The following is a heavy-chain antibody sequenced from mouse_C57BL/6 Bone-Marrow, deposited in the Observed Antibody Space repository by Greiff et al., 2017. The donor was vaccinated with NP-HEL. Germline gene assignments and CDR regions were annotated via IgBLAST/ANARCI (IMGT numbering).Heavy chain of an antibody. D-gene: IGHD2-2*01. V-gene: IGHV5-12*01. CDR2: ISNGGGST. CDR1: GFTFSDYY. Sequence: EVKVVESGGGLVQPGGSLKLSCAASGFTFSDYYMYWVRQTPEKRLEWVAYISNGGGSTYYPDTVKGRFTISRDNAKNTLYLQMSRLKSEDTAMYYCAKGGYDGFAYWGQGTLVTVSA. J-gene: IGHJ3*01. CDR3: AKGGYDGFAY.